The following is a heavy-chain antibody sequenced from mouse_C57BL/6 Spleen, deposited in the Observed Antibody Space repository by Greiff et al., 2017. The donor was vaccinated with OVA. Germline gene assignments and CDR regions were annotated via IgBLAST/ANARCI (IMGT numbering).Heavy chain of an antibody. CDR2: IYPSDSET. Sequence: QVQLQQPGAELVRPGSSVKLSCKASGYTFTSYWMDWVKQRPGQGLEWIGNIYPSDSETHYNQKFKDKATLTVDKSSSTAYMQLSSLTSEDSAVDYCARSGDSTAYWGQGTLVTVSA. CDR1: GYTFTSYW. J-gene: IGHJ3*01. V-gene: IGHV1-61*01. CDR3: ARSGDSTAY. D-gene: IGHD2-1*01.